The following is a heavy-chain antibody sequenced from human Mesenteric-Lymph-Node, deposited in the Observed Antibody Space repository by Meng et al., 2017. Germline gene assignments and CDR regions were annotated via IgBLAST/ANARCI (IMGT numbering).Heavy chain of an antibody. CDR1: GYTFSNFG. Sequence: QVQLVQTGAEVKKPGASWKVACKATGYTFSNFGISWLRQAPGQGLEWMGWISGYSGNTKYAQKLQGRVTMTTDTSTNTAYMELRSLRSDDTAVYYCTRADIAAAGTGGYWGQGTLVTVSS. J-gene: IGHJ4*02. CDR2: ISGYSGNT. D-gene: IGHD6-13*01. CDR3: TRADIAAAGTGGY. V-gene: IGHV1-18*01.